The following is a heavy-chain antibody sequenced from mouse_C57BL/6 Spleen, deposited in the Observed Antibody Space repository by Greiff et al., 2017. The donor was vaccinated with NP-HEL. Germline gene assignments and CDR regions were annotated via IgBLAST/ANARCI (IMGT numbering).Heavy chain of an antibody. CDR3: ASFPSQLERGWYFDV. CDR2: ISNNANGYTT. Sequence: EVMLVESGGGLVQPGGSLSLSCAASGFTFTGYYMSWVRQPPGKALEWLGFISNNANGYTTEYSSSVKGRFTISRDTFQRIPYLQMNALRAEDSATYACASFPSQLERGWYFDVWGTGTTVTVSS. V-gene: IGHV7-3*01. J-gene: IGHJ1*03. CDR1: GFTFTGYY. D-gene: IGHD4-1*02.